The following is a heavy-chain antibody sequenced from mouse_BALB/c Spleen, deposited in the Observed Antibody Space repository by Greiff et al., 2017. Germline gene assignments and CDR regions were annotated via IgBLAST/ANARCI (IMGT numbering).Heavy chain of an antibody. CDR2: ISSGGST. CDR3: ARGRYGSSAWYFDV. J-gene: IGHJ1*01. Sequence: EVQGVESGGGLVKPGGSLKLSCAASGFTFSSYAMSWVRQTPEKRLEWVASISSGGSTYYPDSVKGRFTISRDNARNILYLQMSSLRSEDTAMYYCARGRYGSSAWYFDVWGAGTTVTVSS. V-gene: IGHV5-6-5*01. D-gene: IGHD1-1*01. CDR1: GFTFSSYA.